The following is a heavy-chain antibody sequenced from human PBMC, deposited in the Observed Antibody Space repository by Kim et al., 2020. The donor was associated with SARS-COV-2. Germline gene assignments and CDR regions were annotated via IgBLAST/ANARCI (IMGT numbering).Heavy chain of an antibody. V-gene: IGHV3-13*01. D-gene: IGHD3-22*01. CDR3: VRGSYDTSGYYFNDY. Sequence: GSVKGRFTISRENAKNSLFLQMNSLRAGDTAVYYCVRGSYDTSGYYFNDYWGQGTVVTVSS. J-gene: IGHJ4*02.